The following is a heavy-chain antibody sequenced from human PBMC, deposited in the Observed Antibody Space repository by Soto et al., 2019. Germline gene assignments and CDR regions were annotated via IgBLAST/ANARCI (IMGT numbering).Heavy chain of an antibody. CDR3: VKNSGWFNT. CDR2: IDGSGGIT. D-gene: IGHD3-10*01. J-gene: IGHJ5*02. CDR1: RLTVVTTD. V-gene: IGHV3-23*01. Sequence: GGSLGLSCAASRLTVVTTDMSWVRQAPGEGLEWVSTIDGSGGITYYADSVKGRFTISRDNSRNTVYLQMNSLRGDDTALYYCVKNSGWFNTWGQGALVTVSS.